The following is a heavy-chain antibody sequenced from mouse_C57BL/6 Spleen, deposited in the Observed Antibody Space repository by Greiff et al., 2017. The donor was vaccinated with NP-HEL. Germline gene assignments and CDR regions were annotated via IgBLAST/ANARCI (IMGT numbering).Heavy chain of an antibody. D-gene: IGHD1-1*01. Sequence: EVKLEESGEGLVKPGGSLKLSCAASGFTFSSYAMSWVRQTPEKRLEWVAYISSGGDYIYYADTVQGRFTISRDHARNTLYLQMSSLKSEDTAMYYCTRDYYYGSSYGAMDYWGQGTSVTVSS. CDR1: GFTFSSYA. V-gene: IGHV5-9-1*02. CDR2: ISSGGDYI. CDR3: TRDYYYGSSYGAMDY. J-gene: IGHJ4*01.